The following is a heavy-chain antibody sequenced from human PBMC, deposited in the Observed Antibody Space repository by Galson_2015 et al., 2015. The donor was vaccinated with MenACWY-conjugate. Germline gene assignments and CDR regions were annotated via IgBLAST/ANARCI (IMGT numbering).Heavy chain of an antibody. J-gene: IGHJ4*02. D-gene: IGHD3-22*01. V-gene: IGHV1-69*13. CDR2: IIPIFGTA. CDR1: GYTFTSYG. CDR3: ASGSSGYY. Sequence: SVKVSCKASGYTFTSYGISWVRQAPGQGLEWMGGIIPIFGTANYAQKFQGRVTITADESTSTAYMELSSLRSEDTAVYYCASGSSGYYWGQGTLVTVSS.